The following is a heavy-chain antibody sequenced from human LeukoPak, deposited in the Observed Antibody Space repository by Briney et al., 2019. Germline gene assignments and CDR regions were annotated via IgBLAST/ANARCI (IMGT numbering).Heavy chain of an antibody. V-gene: IGHV3-74*01. J-gene: IGHJ3*02. CDR2: INTDGSSA. CDR1: GFTFNTYW. D-gene: IGHD3-22*01. Sequence: GGSLRLSCAASGFTFNTYWMHWVRHAPGKGLVWVSRINTDGSSANYADSVKGRFSTSRDNAKNTLYLQMNSLRAEDTAIYYCAREYYYDSSGYAFDIWGQGTTVTVSS. CDR3: AREYYYDSSGYAFDI.